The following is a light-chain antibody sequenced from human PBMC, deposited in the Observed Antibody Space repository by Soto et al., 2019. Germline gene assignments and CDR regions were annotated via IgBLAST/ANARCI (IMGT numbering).Light chain of an antibody. CDR3: QQYGSSPIT. Sequence: DIVMTQSPATLCVSPVEGATPFCTASQSVSRDLAWYQQKPGQAPRLLIYGASSRATGIPDRFSGSGSGTDFTLTISRLEPEDFAVYYCQQYGSSPITFGQGTRLEIK. V-gene: IGKV3-20*01. CDR2: GAS. CDR1: QSVSRD. J-gene: IGKJ5*01.